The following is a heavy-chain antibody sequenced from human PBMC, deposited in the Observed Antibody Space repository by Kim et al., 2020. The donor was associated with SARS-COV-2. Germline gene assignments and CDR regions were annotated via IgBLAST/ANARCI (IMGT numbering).Heavy chain of an antibody. J-gene: IGHJ4*02. Sequence: GGSLRLSCAASGSTFSSYDMHWVRQATGKGLEWVSAIGTAGDTYYPGSVKGRFTISRENAKNSLYLQMNSLRAGDTAVYYCARGYSYGYWYYFDYWGQGTLVTVSS. D-gene: IGHD5-18*01. V-gene: IGHV3-13*01. CDR3: ARGYSYGYWYYFDY. CDR1: GSTFSSYD. CDR2: IGTAGDT.